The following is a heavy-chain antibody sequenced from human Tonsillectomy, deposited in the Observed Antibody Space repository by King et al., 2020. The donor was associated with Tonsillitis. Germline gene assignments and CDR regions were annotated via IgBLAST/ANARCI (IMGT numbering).Heavy chain of an antibody. CDR1: GFTFSSYG. Sequence: VQLVESGGGVVQPGGSLRLSCAASGFTFSSYGMHWVRQAPGKGLEWVTFIRYDGRKKYYADSVKGRFTISRDNSKNTVYLEMHSLRAEDTAVYYCAKDPTGGWFGAELNYFDYWGQGTLVTVSS. J-gene: IGHJ4*02. V-gene: IGHV3-30*02. D-gene: IGHD3-16*01. CDR3: AKDPTGGWFGAELNYFDY. CDR2: IRYDGRKK.